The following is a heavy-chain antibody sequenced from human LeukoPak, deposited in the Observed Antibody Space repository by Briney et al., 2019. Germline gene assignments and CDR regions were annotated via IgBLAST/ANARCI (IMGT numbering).Heavy chain of an antibody. CDR2: IYYSGNT. Sequence: ASETLSLTRTVSGGSISSNNYYWSWIRQHPGKGLDWNGYIYYSGNTYYNPSLKSRVTVSVDTSKNQFSPKLNSVTAADTAVYYCASVIAVAVPYYFDEWGQETLVTVSS. V-gene: IGHV4-31*03. CDR1: GGSISSNNYY. D-gene: IGHD6-19*01. CDR3: ASVIAVAVPYYFDE. J-gene: IGHJ4*02.